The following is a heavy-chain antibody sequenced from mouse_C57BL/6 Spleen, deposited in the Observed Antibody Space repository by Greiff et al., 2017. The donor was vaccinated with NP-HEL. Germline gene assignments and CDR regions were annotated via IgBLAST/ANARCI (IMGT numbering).Heavy chain of an antibody. CDR2: IRNKANGYTT. CDR1: GFTFTDYY. V-gene: IGHV7-3*01. Sequence: EVKLVESGGGLVQPGGSLSLSCAASGFTFTDYYMSWVRQPPGKALEWLGFIRNKANGYTTEYSASVKGRFTISRDNSQSILYLQMNALRAEDSATYYCARSTSYYDYWGQGTTLTVSS. J-gene: IGHJ2*01. CDR3: ARSTSYYDY.